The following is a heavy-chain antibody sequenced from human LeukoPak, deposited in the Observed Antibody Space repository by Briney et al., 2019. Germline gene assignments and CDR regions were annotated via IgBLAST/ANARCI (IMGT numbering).Heavy chain of an antibody. V-gene: IGHV3-48*03. D-gene: IGHD2-15*01. J-gene: IGHJ4*02. CDR1: GFTFSSYE. CDR3: ARARWELHFDY. Sequence: GGSLRLSCAASGFTFSSYEMNWVRQAPGKGLEGVSYISSSGSTIYYADSVKGRFTISRDNAKNSLYLQMNSLRAEDTAVYYCARARWELHFDYWGQGTLVTVSS. CDR2: ISSSGSTI.